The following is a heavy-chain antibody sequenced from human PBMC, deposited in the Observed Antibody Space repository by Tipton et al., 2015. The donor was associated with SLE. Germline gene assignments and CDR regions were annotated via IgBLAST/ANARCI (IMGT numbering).Heavy chain of an antibody. CDR3: ARSLWFGELLNWFDP. CDR1: GGSISSYY. Sequence: TLSLTCTVPGGSISSYYWSWIRQPPGKGLEWIGYIYYSGSTNYNPSLKSRVTISVDTSKNQFSLKLSSVTAADTAVYYCARSLWFGELLNWFDPWGQGTLVTVSS. CDR2: IYYSGST. V-gene: IGHV4-59*01. J-gene: IGHJ5*02. D-gene: IGHD3-10*01.